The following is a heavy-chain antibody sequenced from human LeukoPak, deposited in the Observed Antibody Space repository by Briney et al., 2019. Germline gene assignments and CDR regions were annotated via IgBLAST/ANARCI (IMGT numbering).Heavy chain of an antibody. CDR2: INPNSCGT. V-gene: IGHV1-2*02. J-gene: IGHJ6*02. Sequence: ASVTVSCMASVYTFTNYYMHWVRQAPGPALEWMGWINPNSCGTNYPQKFQGRVTITRDTSISTAYMELSRLRSDDTAVYYCAKSYCSGGSCYVYYYYGMDVWGQGTTVTVSS. CDR1: VYTFTNYY. D-gene: IGHD2-15*01. CDR3: AKSYCSGGSCYVYYYYGMDV.